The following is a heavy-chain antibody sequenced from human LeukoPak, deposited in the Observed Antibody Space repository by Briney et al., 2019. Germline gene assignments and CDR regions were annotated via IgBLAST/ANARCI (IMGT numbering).Heavy chain of an antibody. D-gene: IGHD4-23*01. Sequence: SETLPLTCTVSSGSFSSYFWSWIRQPAGKGLEWIGRISTSGSTNYNPSLKSRVTMTTDTSTSTAYMELRSLRSDDTAVYYCARGDLNNYPERWYYYYGMDVWGQGTTVTVSS. CDR2: ISTSGST. CDR1: SGSFSSYF. J-gene: IGHJ6*02. CDR3: ARGDLNNYPERWYYYYGMDV. V-gene: IGHV4-4*07.